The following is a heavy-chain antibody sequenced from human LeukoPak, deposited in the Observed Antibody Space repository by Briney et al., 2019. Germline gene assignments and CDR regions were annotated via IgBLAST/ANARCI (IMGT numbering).Heavy chain of an antibody. CDR2: TYYRSKWYN. D-gene: IGHD3-22*01. V-gene: IGHV6-1*01. CDR3: ARGGDYYDSSGRRETDY. Sequence: SQTLSLTCAISGDSVSSNSAAWNWIRQSPSRGLGWLGRTYYRSKWYNDYAVSVKSRITINPDTSKNQFSLQLNSVTPEDTAVYYCARGGDYYDSSGRRETDYWGQGTLVTVSS. CDR1: GDSVSSNSAA. J-gene: IGHJ4*02.